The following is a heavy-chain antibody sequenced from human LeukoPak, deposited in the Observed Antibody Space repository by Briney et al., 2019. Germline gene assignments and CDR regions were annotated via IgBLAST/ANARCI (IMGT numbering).Heavy chain of an antibody. Sequence: GGSLSLSCAASGFTFSSYAMHWVRQAPGKGLEWVAVISYDGSNKYYADSVKGRFTISRDNSKNTLYLQMNSLRAEDTAVYYCARDAGWELLHAFDIWGQGTMVTVSS. D-gene: IGHD1-26*01. J-gene: IGHJ3*02. V-gene: IGHV3-30*14. CDR3: ARDAGWELLHAFDI. CDR1: GFTFSSYA. CDR2: ISYDGSNK.